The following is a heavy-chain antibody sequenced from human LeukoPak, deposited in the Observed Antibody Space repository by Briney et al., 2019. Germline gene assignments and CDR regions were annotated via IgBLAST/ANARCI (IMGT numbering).Heavy chain of an antibody. CDR3: ARVGWGDAAAHPNWLDP. CDR1: GGSISSGSYY. V-gene: IGHV4-39*07. J-gene: IGHJ5*02. CDR2: VYYNGNT. D-gene: IGHD6-6*01. Sequence: SETLSLTCTVSGGSISSGSYYWGWIRQPPGPVLEWIANVYYNGNTAYNPSLRSRVTISIDTSKSQFSLRLNSVTAADTAVYYCARVGWGDAAAHPNWLDPWGQGTLVTVSS.